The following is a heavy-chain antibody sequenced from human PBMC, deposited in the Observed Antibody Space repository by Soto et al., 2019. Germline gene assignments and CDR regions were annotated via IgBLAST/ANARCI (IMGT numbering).Heavy chain of an antibody. D-gene: IGHD5-12*01. CDR2: IYSGGST. CDR3: HGYGY. CDR1: GFSVTANY. J-gene: IGHJ4*02. V-gene: IGHV3-53*01. Sequence: EVQVVESGGGLIQPGGSLRLSCAVSGFSVTANYMSWVRQAPGKGLEWVSVIYSGGSTYYIDSVKGRFSISRDISKNTLYLQMNSLSAEDTAVYYCHGYGYWGQGTLVTVSS.